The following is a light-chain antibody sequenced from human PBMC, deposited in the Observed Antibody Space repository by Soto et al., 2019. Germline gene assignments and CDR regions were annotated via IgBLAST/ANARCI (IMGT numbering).Light chain of an antibody. V-gene: IGKV3-20*01. CDR1: QSVSSTY. CDR2: GAS. Sequence: EIVLTQSPGTLSLSPGERAALSCRASQSVSSTYLAWYQQKPGQAPRLLIYGASNRATGIPDRFSGTGSGTDFTLTISRLEPEDFAVYSCQQYGYSRTFGQGTKVDIK. CDR3: QQYGYSRT. J-gene: IGKJ1*01.